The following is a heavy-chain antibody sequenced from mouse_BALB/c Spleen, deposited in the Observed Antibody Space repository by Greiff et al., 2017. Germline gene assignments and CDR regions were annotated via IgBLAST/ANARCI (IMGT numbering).Heavy chain of an antibody. CDR1: GYSFTSYY. CDR2: IDPFNGGT. Sequence: VQLKESGPELMKPGASVKISCKASGYSFTSYYMHWVKQSHGKSLEWIGYIDPFNGGTSYNQKFKGKATLTVDKSSSTAYMHLSSLTSEDSAVYYCARNLLGYYAMDYWGQGTSVTVSS. CDR3: ARNLLGYYAMDY. J-gene: IGHJ4*01. V-gene: IGHV1S135*01. D-gene: IGHD2-10*01.